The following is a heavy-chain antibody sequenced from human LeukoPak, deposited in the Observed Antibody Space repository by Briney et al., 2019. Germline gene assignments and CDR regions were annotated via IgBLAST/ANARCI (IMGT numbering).Heavy chain of an antibody. CDR1: GGSISSGGYS. J-gene: IGHJ3*02. V-gene: IGHV4-30-2*01. CDR2: IYHSGST. Sequence: SETLSLTCAVSGGSISSGGYSWSWIRQPPGKGLEWIGYIYHSGSTYYNPSLKSRVTISVDRSKNQFSLKLSSVTAADTAVYYCARRLYSSGSFGIWGQGTMVTVSS. CDR3: ARRLYSSGSFGI. D-gene: IGHD5-18*01.